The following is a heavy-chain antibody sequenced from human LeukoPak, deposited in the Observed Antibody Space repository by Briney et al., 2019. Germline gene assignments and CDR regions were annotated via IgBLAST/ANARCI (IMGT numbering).Heavy chain of an antibody. Sequence: GSLRLSCAASGFTFSSYAMSWVRQAPGKGLEWVTAINGIGGSTYYADSVKGRFTISRDNSKNTLYLQMNSLRAEDTAVYYCAKAGHVLLCFGESLFGAFDIWGQGTMVTVSS. CDR3: AKAGHVLLCFGESLFGAFDI. CDR2: INGIGGST. V-gene: IGHV3-23*01. D-gene: IGHD3-10*01. J-gene: IGHJ3*02. CDR1: GFTFSSYA.